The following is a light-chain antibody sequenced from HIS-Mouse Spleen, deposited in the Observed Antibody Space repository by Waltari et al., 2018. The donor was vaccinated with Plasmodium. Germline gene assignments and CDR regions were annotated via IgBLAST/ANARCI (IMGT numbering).Light chain of an antibody. CDR1: QSVSSY. V-gene: IGKV3-11*01. CDR2: DAS. Sequence: EIVLTQSLATLSLSPGERATLSCRASQSVSSYLAWYQQKPGQAPWLLIYDASNRATGIPARFSGSGSGTDFTLTISSLEPEDFAGYYCQQRSNAFGGGTKLEIK. CDR3: QQRSNA. J-gene: IGKJ4*01.